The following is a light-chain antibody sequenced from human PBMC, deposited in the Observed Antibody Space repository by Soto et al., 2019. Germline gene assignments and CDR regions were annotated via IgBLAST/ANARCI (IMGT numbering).Light chain of an antibody. CDR2: GAS. CDR3: QQYGSSIT. V-gene: IGKV3-20*01. Sequence: EIVLTQSPGTLSLSPGERATLSCRASQSGSSIYLAWYQQKPGQAPRLLIYGASGRATGIPDRFSGSGSGTDFTLTISRLEPEDFALYYCQQYGSSITFGQGTRLEIK. J-gene: IGKJ5*01. CDR1: QSGSSIY.